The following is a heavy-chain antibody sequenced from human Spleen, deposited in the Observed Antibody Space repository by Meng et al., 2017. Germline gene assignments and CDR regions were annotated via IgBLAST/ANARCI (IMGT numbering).Heavy chain of an antibody. CDR1: GYTFTSDG. V-gene: IGHV1-18*01. CDR3: ARVEVGITSGDY. CDR2: INAYKGDT. D-gene: IGHD1-26*01. J-gene: IGHJ4*02. Sequence: QVQLVQSGSEVTKPGASVKVSCKASGYTFTSDGISWVRQAPGQGLEWLGWINAYKGDTNYAQTLQGRVTMTTDTSTSTAYMELRSLRSDDTAVYYCARVEVGITSGDYWGQGTLVTVSS.